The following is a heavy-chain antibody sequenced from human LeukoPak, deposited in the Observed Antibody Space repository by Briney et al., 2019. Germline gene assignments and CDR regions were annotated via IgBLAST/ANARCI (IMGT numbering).Heavy chain of an antibody. CDR2: IYTSGST. CDR3: ARVWPDYYYYYMDV. Sequence: PSQTLSLTCTVSGGSISSGSYYWSWIRQPAGKGLEWIGRIYTSGSTNYNPSPKSRVTISVDTSKNQFSLKLSSVTAADTAVYYCARVWPDYYYYYMDVWGKGTTVTVSS. V-gene: IGHV4-61*02. J-gene: IGHJ6*03. CDR1: GGSISSGSYY.